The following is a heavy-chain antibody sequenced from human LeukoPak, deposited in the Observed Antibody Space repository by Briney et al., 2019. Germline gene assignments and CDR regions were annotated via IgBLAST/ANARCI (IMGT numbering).Heavy chain of an antibody. CDR3: ARHGGLWFGEFASGDDAFDI. CDR1: GGSFSGYY. J-gene: IGHJ3*02. Sequence: PSETLSLTCAVYGGSFSGYYWSWIRQPPGKGLEWIGEINHSGSTNYNPSLKSRVTISVDTSKNQFSLKLSSVTAADTAVYYCARHGGLWFGEFASGDDAFDIWGQGTMVTVSS. V-gene: IGHV4-34*01. CDR2: INHSGST. D-gene: IGHD3-10*01.